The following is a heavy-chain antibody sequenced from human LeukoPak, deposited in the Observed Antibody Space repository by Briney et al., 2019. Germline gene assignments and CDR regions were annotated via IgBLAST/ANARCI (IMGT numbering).Heavy chain of an antibody. V-gene: IGHV4-39*07. D-gene: IGHD2-15*01. CDR2: IYYSGST. CDR1: GGSISSSSYY. CDR3: ARWTYCSGGSCYNYMDV. Sequence: TLSLTCTVSGGSISSSSYYWGWIRQPPGKGLEWIGSIYYSGSTYYNPSLKSRVTISVDTSKNQFSLKLSSVTAADTAVYYCARWTYCSGGSCYNYMDVWGKGTTVTVSS. J-gene: IGHJ6*03.